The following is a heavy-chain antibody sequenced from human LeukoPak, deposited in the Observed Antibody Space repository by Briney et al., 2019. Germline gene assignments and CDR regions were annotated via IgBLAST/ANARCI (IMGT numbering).Heavy chain of an antibody. V-gene: IGHV4-59*08. J-gene: IGHJ4*02. Sequence: SETLSLTCTVSGGSISSYYWSWIRQPPGKGLEWIGYIYYSGSTNYNPSLKSRVTISVDTSKNRFSLKLSSVTAADTAVYYCARQRKWISGSYYFDYWGQGTLVTVSS. CDR2: IYYSGST. CDR1: GGSISSYY. D-gene: IGHD1-26*01. CDR3: ARQRKWISGSYYFDY.